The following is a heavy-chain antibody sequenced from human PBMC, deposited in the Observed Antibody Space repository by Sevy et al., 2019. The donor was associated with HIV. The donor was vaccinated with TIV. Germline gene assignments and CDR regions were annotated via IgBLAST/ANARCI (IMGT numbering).Heavy chain of an antibody. CDR2: IYTSGFT. D-gene: IGHD1-26*01. Sequence: LRLSCTVSGDSISSGGHYWSWIRRPAEKGLEWIGRIYTSGFTNYHPSLKSRVFMSIDTSKNEFSLRLSSVTAADTAVYYCARTKRLGGSSYYMDVWGKGTAVTVSS. V-gene: IGHV4-61*02. CDR3: ARTKRLGGSSYYMDV. CDR1: GDSISSGGHY. J-gene: IGHJ6*03.